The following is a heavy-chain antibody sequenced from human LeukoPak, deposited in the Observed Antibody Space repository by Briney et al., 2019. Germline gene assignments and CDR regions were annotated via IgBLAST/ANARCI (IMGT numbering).Heavy chain of an antibody. CDR2: ISSSSSTI. CDR1: GFTFSSYS. J-gene: IGHJ4*02. CDR3: ARDRGGSYPAIDY. V-gene: IGHV3-48*04. Sequence: GGSLRLSCAASGFTFSSYSMNWVRQAPGKGLEWVSFISSSSSTIYYADSVKGRFTISRDNAKNSLYLQMNSLRAEDTAVYYCARDRGGSYPAIDYWGQGTLVTVSS. D-gene: IGHD1-26*01.